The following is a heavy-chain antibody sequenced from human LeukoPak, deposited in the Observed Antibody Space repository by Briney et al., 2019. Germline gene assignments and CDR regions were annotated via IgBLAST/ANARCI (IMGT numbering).Heavy chain of an antibody. CDR1: GYTFTSYG. CDR2: ISAYNGNT. CDR3: ARAFLKGYGSSTSCYSLDY. D-gene: IGHD2-2*01. V-gene: IGHV1-18*04. Sequence: ASVKVSCKASGYTFTSYGISWVRQAPGQGLEWMGWISAYNGNTNYAQKLQGRVTMTTDTSTSTAYMELRSLRSDDTAVYYCARAFLKGYGSSTSCYSLDYWGQEPWSPSPQ. J-gene: IGHJ4*01.